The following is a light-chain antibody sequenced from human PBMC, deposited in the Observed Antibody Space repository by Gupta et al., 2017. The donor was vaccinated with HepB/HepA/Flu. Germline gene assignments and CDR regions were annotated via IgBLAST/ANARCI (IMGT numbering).Light chain of an antibody. CDR2: NVS. J-gene: IGLJ2*01. Sequence: SSLPPPASVSGSPGQSITISCTGTSSDVGDYNHVSWYQQHPGKAPKLMIYNVSNRTSGVSNRFSGSKSGNTASRTIAGLQAEDEADYYCSSYTSISTLVFGGGTELTVL. CDR1: SSDVGDYNH. CDR3: SSYTSISTLV. V-gene: IGLV2-14*03.